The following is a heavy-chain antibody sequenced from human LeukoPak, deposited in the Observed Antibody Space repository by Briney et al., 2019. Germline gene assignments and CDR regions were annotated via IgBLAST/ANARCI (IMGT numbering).Heavy chain of an antibody. CDR2: TYYRSKWYN. Sequence: PSQTLSLTCAISGDSVSSNSAAWNWIRQSPSRGLEWLGRTYYRSKWYNDYAVSVKSRITIKPDTSKNQFSLQLNSVTPEDTAVYYCARSREQRYSSSWYLSNWFDPWGQGTLVTVSS. CDR1: GDSVSSNSAA. V-gene: IGHV6-1*01. D-gene: IGHD6-13*01. J-gene: IGHJ5*02. CDR3: ARSREQRYSSSWYLSNWFDP.